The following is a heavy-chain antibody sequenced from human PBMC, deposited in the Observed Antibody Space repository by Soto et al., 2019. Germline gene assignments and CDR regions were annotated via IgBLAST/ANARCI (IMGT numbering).Heavy chain of an antibody. CDR1: GGSISSYY. V-gene: IGHV4-59*01. Sequence: QVQLQESGPGLVKPSETLSLTCTVSGGSISSYYWSWIRQPPGKGLEWIGYIYYSGSTNYNPSLKSRVTISVVTSKNQFSLKLSSVTAADTGVYYCARSLRQYYYYYYMDVWGKGTTVTVSS. CDR3: ARSLRQYYYYYYMDV. CDR2: IYYSGST. J-gene: IGHJ6*03. D-gene: IGHD3-16*02.